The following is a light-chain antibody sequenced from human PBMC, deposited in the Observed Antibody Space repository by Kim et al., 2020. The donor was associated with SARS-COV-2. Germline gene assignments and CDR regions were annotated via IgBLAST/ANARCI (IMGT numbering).Light chain of an antibody. CDR1: QSVASSY. CDR3: QQYGGSPRT. CDR2: GAS. J-gene: IGKJ1*01. Sequence: SPEEGATLTCRASQSVASSYLAWYQQRPGQSPRLLIYGASSRATGTPDRFSGSGSGTDFTLTISRLEPEDFAVYYCQQYGGSPRTFGQGTKVDIK. V-gene: IGKV3-20*01.